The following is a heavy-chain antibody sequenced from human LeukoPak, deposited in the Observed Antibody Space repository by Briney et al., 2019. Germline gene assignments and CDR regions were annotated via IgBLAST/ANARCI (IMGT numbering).Heavy chain of an antibody. CDR3: ARESYDSSGYYLDY. J-gene: IGHJ4*02. D-gene: IGHD3-22*01. V-gene: IGHV4-59*01. Sequence: PSETLSLTCTVSGGSISSYYWSWIRQPPGKGLEWIGYTYCSGSTNYNPSLKSRVTISVDTSKNQFSLKLSSVTAADTAVYYCARESYDSSGYYLDYWGQGTLVTVSS. CDR2: TYCSGST. CDR1: GGSISSYY.